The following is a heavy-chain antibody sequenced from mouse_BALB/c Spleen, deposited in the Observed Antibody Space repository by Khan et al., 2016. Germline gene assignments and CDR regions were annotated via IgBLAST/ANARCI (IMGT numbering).Heavy chain of an antibody. CDR1: GYTFTNYG. CDR2: INTNTGEP. Sequence: QIQLVQSGPELKKPGETVKISCKASGYTFTNYGMNWVKQAPGKGLKWMAWINTNTGEPTFVEEFKGRFTFTLETSASTAYMQINNLKNEDTATCFCAGEYDAMDYWGQGTSVTVSS. J-gene: IGHJ4*01. CDR3: AGEYDAMDY. V-gene: IGHV9-3*02.